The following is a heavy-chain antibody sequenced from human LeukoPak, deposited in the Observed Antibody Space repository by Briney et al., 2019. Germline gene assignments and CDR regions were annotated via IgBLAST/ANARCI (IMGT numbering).Heavy chain of an antibody. J-gene: IGHJ4*02. V-gene: IGHV1-69*13. CDR2: IIPIFGTA. CDR3: ARHYDSSGYSLTAFDY. Sequence: SVKVSCKASGGTFSSYAISWVRQAPGQGLEWMGGIIPIFGTANYAQKFQGRVTITADESMSTAYMELSSLRSEDTAVYYCARHYDSSGYSLTAFDYWGQGTLVTVSS. D-gene: IGHD3-22*01. CDR1: GGTFSSYA.